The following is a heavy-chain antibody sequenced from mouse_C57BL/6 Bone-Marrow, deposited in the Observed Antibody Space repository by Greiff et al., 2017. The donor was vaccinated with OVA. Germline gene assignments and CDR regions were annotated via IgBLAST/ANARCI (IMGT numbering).Heavy chain of an antibody. J-gene: IGHJ4*01. V-gene: IGHV14-2*01. D-gene: IGHD1-1*01. CDR1: GFNIKDYY. CDR2: IDPEDGET. Sequence: EVMLVESGAELVKPGASVKLSCTASGFNIKDYYMHWVKQRTEQGLEWIGRIDPEDGETKYAPKFQGKATITADTSSNTAYLQLSSLTSEDTAVYYCAFITTVVAAESAMDYWGQGTSVTVSS. CDR3: AFITTVVAAESAMDY.